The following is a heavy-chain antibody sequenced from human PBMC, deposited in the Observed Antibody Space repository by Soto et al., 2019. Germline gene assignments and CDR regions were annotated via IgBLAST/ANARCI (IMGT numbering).Heavy chain of an antibody. CDR1: GFIFSSFA. CDR2: ISRSGGRT. V-gene: IGHV3-23*01. D-gene: IGHD3-10*02. J-gene: IGHJ4*02. CDR3: ASCRATVRETPLRHEF. Sequence: QPRGSLRLSCAASGFIFSSFALSLVLQAPGKGLEWVSCISRSGGRTSYADSVKGRFTISRDKSKNTLYLQLNSLSTYDTAVYYCASCRATVRETPLRHEFWGQGSFVTVSS.